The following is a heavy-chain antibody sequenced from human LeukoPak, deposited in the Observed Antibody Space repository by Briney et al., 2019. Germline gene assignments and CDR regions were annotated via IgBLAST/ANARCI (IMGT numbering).Heavy chain of an antibody. J-gene: IGHJ4*02. CDR3: ASGSRGGGRCYLHPEY. CDR2: INNDGSIT. D-gene: IGHD2-15*01. Sequence: GGSLRLSCAASGFTFSSSNMHWVRQAPGKGLVWVSRINNDGSITGYADSVEGRFTISRDNAKNTLFLQMNSLRAEDTAVYYCASGSRGGGRCYLHPEYWGQGTLVTVSS. V-gene: IGHV3-74*01. CDR1: GFTFSSSN.